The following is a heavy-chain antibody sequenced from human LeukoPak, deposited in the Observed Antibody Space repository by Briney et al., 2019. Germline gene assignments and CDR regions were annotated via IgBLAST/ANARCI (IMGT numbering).Heavy chain of an antibody. CDR2: ISDGSSTI. Sequence: GGSLRLSCAASGFTFSNYNLNWVRQAPGKGLEWVSYISDGSSTIYYADSVKGRFTISRDNSKNTLYLQMNSLRAEDTAVYYCAKDGDYYDSSGYYYGGQGTLVTVSS. CDR3: AKDGDYYDSSGYYY. CDR1: GFTFSNYN. J-gene: IGHJ4*02. V-gene: IGHV3-48*01. D-gene: IGHD3-22*01.